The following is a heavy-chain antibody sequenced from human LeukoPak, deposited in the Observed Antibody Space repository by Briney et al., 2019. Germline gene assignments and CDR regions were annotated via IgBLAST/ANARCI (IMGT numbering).Heavy chain of an antibody. CDR1: GDSVSSNSAA. CDR3: ARDILGEGST. V-gene: IGHV6-1*01. CDR2: TYYRSTWGH. J-gene: IGHJ5*02. Sequence: SQTPSLTCAISGDSVSSNSAAWNWIRQSPSRGLEWLGRTYYRSTWGHDYALSVKSRITIAPDTSKNQFSLHLNSVTPEDTAVYYCARDILGEGSTWGQGTLVTVSS.